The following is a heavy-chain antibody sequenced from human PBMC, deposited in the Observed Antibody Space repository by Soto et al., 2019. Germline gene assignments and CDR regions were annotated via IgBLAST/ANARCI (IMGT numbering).Heavy chain of an antibody. D-gene: IGHD3-16*02. CDR1: GFTFGTYD. V-gene: IGHV3-23*01. CDR2: ITASDGTI. Sequence: GGSLRLSCTASGFTFGTYDMSWVRQAPGKGLEWVSAITASDGTIYYADSVKGRFTISRDSSKNTLYLQMDSLRAEDTAVYYCAKDHQSRGNYRYRAFDSWGQGTLVTVSS. CDR3: AKDHQSRGNYRYRAFDS. J-gene: IGHJ4*02.